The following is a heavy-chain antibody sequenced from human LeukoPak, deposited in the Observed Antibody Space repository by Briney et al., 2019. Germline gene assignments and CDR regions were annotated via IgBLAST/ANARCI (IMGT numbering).Heavy chain of an antibody. Sequence: PSETLSLTCAVYGGSFIGFHWNWVRQPPGKGLEWIGDINHSGSTNYNPSLTSRVTISVDPSKNQFSPNLSSVTAADTAVYYCASATLGYCTNGVCLTPPYFDYWGQGTLVTVSS. CDR3: ASATLGYCTNGVCLTPPYFDY. CDR1: GGSFIGFH. CDR2: INHSGST. J-gene: IGHJ4*02. V-gene: IGHV4-34*01. D-gene: IGHD2-8*01.